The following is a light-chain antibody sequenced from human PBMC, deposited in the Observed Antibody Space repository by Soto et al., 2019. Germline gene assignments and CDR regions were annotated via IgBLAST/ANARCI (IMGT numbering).Light chain of an antibody. CDR2: DVS. CDR3: SSYTSSSTSRV. V-gene: IGLV2-14*03. CDR1: SSDVGGYNY. J-gene: IGLJ3*02. Sequence: QSVLTQPASVSGSPGQSITISCTGTSSDVGGYNYVSWYQHHPGKAPKLMIYDVSNRPSGVSNRFSGSKSGNTASLTISGLQAEDEADYYCSSYTSSSTSRVFGGGTKLTVL.